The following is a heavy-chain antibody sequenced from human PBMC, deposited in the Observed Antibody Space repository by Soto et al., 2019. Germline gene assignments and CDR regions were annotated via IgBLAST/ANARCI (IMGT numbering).Heavy chain of an antibody. CDR1: GDSFTSSRYS. J-gene: IGHJ4*02. CDR3: ARRTRFLEALDF. CDR2: VYYSGNT. D-gene: IGHD3-3*01. Sequence: QVQLQESGPGLVKPSETLSLFCTVSGDSFTSSRYSWGWIRQPPGKGLGCIGSVYYSGNTQYNPSLKSRVTIPVDSSKTQFSLKMTSVTAADTAVYFCARRTRFLEALDFWGQGTLVNVSS. V-gene: IGHV4-39*01.